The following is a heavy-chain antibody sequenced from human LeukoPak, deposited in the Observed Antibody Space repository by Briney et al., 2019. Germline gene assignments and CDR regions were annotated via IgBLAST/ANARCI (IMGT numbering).Heavy chain of an antibody. CDR3: ARTGLWRFDY. CDR2: INPDGSTT. D-gene: IGHD2/OR15-2a*01. J-gene: IGHJ4*02. Sequence: GGSLRLSCVASGFTFSSFWMHWVRQAPGKGLVWVSRINPDGSTTNYADSVKGRFTISRDNAKNTLYLQMNSLIAEDTAVYYCARTGLWRFDYWGQGALVTVSS. V-gene: IGHV3-74*01. CDR1: GFTFSSFW.